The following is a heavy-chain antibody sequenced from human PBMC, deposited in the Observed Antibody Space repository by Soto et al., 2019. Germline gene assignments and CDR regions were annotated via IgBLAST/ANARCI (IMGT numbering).Heavy chain of an antibody. CDR1: GGSLSSYY. CDR2: IYYSGST. D-gene: IGHD3-10*02. J-gene: IGHJ4*02. Sequence: LSLPCTVSGGSLSSYYWVWRRQPPGKGLEWIGYIYYSGSTNYNPSLKSRVTISVDTSKNQFSLKLSSVTAADTAVYYCARSAGTTFGAYYFDYWGQGTLVTVSS. V-gene: IGHV4-59*13. CDR3: ARSAGTTFGAYYFDY.